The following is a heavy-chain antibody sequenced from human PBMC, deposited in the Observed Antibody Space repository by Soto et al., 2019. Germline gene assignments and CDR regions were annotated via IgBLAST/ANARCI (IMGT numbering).Heavy chain of an antibody. CDR3: ARSLDSSSTYGMDV. J-gene: IGHJ6*02. CDR1: GYTFTTYW. CDR2: IDPSDSYT. D-gene: IGHD6-13*01. V-gene: IGHV5-10-1*01. Sequence: GESLKISCKGSGYTFTTYWINWVRQMPGKGLEWMGRIDPSDSYTKYSPSFQGHVIMSADKSISTAYLHWSSLKASDTAIYYCARSLDSSSTYGMDVWGQGTTVTVS.